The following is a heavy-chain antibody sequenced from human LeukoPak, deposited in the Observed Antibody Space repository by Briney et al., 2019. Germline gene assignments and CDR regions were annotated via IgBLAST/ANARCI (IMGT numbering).Heavy chain of an antibody. Sequence: GGSLRLSCAASGFTFSSYDMSWVRQAPGKGLEWVSSITISGGSTFYADSVKGLFTISRDNSKNTLYLQMNSLGAEDTVVYYCAKRGNPAVGHHYLDVWGEGTTVSVPS. CDR1: GFTFSSYD. D-gene: IGHD2-2*01. J-gene: IGHJ6*03. CDR2: ITISGGST. CDR3: AKRGNPAVGHHYLDV. V-gene: IGHV3-23*01.